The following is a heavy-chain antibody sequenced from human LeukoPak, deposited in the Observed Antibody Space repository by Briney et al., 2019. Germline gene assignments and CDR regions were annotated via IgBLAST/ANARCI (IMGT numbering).Heavy chain of an antibody. Sequence: GGSLRLSCAASGFTFSSYSMNWVRQAPGKGLEWVANIKQDGSEKYYVDSVKGRFTISRDNAKNSLYLQMNSLRAEDTAVYYCARERFYYFDYWGQGTLVTVSS. CDR1: GFTFSSYS. CDR2: IKQDGSEK. J-gene: IGHJ4*02. CDR3: ARERFYYFDY. V-gene: IGHV3-7*01. D-gene: IGHD3-10*01.